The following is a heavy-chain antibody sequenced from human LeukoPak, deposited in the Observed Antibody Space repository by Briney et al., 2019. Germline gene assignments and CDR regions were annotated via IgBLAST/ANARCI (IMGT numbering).Heavy chain of an antibody. CDR1: GFTFSNYA. CDR2: ISGSGGST. Sequence: GGSLRLSCAASGFTFSNYAMSWVRQAPGKGLEWVSGISGSGGSTYYADSVKGRFTIPRDNSKNTLYLQMNSLRAEDTAVYFCAKGARYCSGGSCFDEYYFDYWGQGTLVTVSS. J-gene: IGHJ4*02. D-gene: IGHD2-15*01. V-gene: IGHV3-23*01. CDR3: AKGARYCSGGSCFDEYYFDY.